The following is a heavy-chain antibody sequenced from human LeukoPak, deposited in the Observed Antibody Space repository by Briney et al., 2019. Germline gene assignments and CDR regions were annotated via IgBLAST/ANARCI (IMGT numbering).Heavy chain of an antibody. D-gene: IGHD2-8*01. V-gene: IGHV4-39*01. CDR1: GGSISSSSYY. CDR2: IYYSGST. CDR3: ARLMLRFDP. J-gene: IGHJ5*02. Sequence: PSETLSLTCTVSGGSISSSSYYWGWIRQPPGKGLEWIGSIYYSGSTYYNPSLKSRVTISVDTSKNQFSLKLSPVTAADTAVYYCARLMLRFDPWGQGTLVTVSS.